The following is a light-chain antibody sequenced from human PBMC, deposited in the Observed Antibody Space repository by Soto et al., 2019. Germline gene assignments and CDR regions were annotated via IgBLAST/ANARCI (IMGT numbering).Light chain of an antibody. CDR1: QSVSSSY. CDR2: GAS. CDR3: QQYGSSPGYT. V-gene: IGKV3-20*01. Sequence: EIVLTQSPGTLSLSPGERATLSCRASQSVSSSYLAWYQQKPGQAPRLLIYGASSRATGIPDRFSGSGSGTDFTITISRLEPEDFAVYYCQQYGSSPGYTFGQGTMLEIK. J-gene: IGKJ2*01.